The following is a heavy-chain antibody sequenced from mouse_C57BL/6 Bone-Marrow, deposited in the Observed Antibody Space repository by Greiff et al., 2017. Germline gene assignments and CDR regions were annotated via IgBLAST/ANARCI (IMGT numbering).Heavy chain of an antibody. V-gene: IGHV1-82*01. CDR1: GYAFSSSW. CDR2: IYPGDGDT. CDR3: ARWMHFLFGY. D-gene: IGHD6-5*01. Sequence: QVQLQQSGPELVKPGASVKISCKASGYAFSSSWMNWVKQRPGKGLEWIGRIYPGDGDTNYNGKFKGKATLTADKSSSTAYMQLSSLTSEDSAVYFCARWMHFLFGYWGQGTTLTVSS. J-gene: IGHJ2*01.